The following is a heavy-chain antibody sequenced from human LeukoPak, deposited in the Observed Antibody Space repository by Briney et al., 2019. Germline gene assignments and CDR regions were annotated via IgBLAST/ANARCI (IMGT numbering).Heavy chain of an antibody. Sequence: SETLSLTCTVSGGSISSRTYYWGWIRQPPGKGLEWIGNIYYSGSTYYNPSLKSRVTISLDTSKNHFSLKVSAVTAADTAVYYCATLNYGGKSNDAFDIWGQGTMVTVSS. CDR3: ATLNYGGKSNDAFDI. J-gene: IGHJ3*02. D-gene: IGHD4-23*01. V-gene: IGHV4-39*07. CDR2: IYYSGST. CDR1: GGSISSRTYY.